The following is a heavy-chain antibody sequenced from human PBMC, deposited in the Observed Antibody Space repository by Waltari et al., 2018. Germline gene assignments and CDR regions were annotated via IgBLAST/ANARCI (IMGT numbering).Heavy chain of an antibody. Sequence: QVQLQQWGAGLLKPSETLSLTCAVYGGSFSGYYWSWIRQPPGKGLEWIGEINHSGSTNYNPSLKSRVTISVDTSKNQFSLKLSSVTAADTAVYYCARGKKVVVPAATYYYYYYMDVWGKGTTVTVSS. V-gene: IGHV4-34*01. CDR2: INHSGST. J-gene: IGHJ6*03. CDR3: ARGKKVVVPAATYYYYYYMDV. CDR1: GGSFSGYY. D-gene: IGHD2-2*01.